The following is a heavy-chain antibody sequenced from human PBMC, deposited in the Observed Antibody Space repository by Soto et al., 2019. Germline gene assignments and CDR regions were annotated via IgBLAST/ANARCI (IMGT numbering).Heavy chain of an antibody. CDR1: GGSISSGGYS. CDR3: ARARYNWSVDY. V-gene: IGHV4-30-2*01. D-gene: IGHD1-20*01. Sequence: PSETLSLTCAVSGGSISSGGYSWSWIRQPPWKGLEWIGYIYHSGSTYYNPSLKSRVTISVDRSKNQFSLKLSSVTAADTAVYYCARARYNWSVDYWGQGTLVTVSS. J-gene: IGHJ4*02. CDR2: IYHSGST.